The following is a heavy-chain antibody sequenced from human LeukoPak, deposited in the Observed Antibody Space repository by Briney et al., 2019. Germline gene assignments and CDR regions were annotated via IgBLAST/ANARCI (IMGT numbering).Heavy chain of an antibody. J-gene: IGHJ5*02. CDR3: AQDVPIERVPGVGPGS. V-gene: IGHV3-30*02. D-gene: IGHD2-8*01. Sequence: QSGGSLRLSCAASGFTFSSYWMSWVRQAPGKGLEWVTFMQYDGSVIFYANSVKGRFTISRDNSKNTVYLQMSSLRSEDTAVYFCAQDVPIERVPGVGPGSWGQGTLVIVSS. CDR1: GFTFSSYW. CDR2: MQYDGSVI.